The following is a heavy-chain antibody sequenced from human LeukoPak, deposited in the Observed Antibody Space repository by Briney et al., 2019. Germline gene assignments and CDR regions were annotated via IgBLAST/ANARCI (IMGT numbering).Heavy chain of an antibody. CDR3: VRDRPYYYETKELFLDY. CDR2: ITRADST. Sequence: GGSLRLSCAASGFTFSSYAMSWVRQAPGKGLEWVSAITRADSTFYADSVKGRFTISRDNSNNTLYLQMNSLRAEDTAVYYCVRDRPYYYETKELFLDYWGQGTLVTVSS. J-gene: IGHJ4*02. CDR1: GFTFSSYA. D-gene: IGHD3-22*01. V-gene: IGHV3-23*01.